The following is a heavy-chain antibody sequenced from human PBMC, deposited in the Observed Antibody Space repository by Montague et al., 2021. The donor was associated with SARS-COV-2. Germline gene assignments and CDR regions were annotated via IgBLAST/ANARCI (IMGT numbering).Heavy chain of an antibody. D-gene: IGHD2-2*01. CDR2: ISYNRST. J-gene: IGHJ6*02. Sequence: SETLSLTCTVSGGSINTHNWSWIRQPPVTGPHRMGYISYNRSTNYNPSLKSRVTISIYTSKTHFTLSLSSVTAAATAVYYCANFRRAQLLFGALYYGMDVWGQGTTVTVSS. CDR3: ANFRRAQLLFGALYYGMDV. V-gene: IGHV4-59*11. CDR1: GGSINTHN.